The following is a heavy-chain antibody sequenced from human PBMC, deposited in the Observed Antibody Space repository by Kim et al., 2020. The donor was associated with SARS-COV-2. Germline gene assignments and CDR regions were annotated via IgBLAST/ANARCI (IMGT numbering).Heavy chain of an antibody. V-gene: IGHV3-23*01. J-gene: IGHJ4*02. Sequence: EKTRFTIARDKSKNNLYLQMNSLRDEDTAVYYCAKDPYYDFWSGYYYDYWGQGTLVTVSS. CDR3: AKDPYYDFWSGYYYDY. D-gene: IGHD3-3*01.